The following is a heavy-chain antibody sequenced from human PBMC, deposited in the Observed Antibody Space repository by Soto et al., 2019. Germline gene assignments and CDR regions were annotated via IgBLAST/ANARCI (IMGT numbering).Heavy chain of an antibody. Sequence: QVQLGKSGAEVKKPGSSGKVSCRDSGGTSSTYSRFWVRQAPGQGLEWMGRIIPMLGIRNYAQRFQDRVTITADKSTATAHMELSSLRSEDTALYYCTIGSWSGEVFDIWGQGTMVTVSS. CDR1: GGTSSTYS. D-gene: IGHD2-21*01. J-gene: IGHJ3*02. CDR3: TIGSWSGEVFDI. CDR2: IIPMLGIR. V-gene: IGHV1-69*02.